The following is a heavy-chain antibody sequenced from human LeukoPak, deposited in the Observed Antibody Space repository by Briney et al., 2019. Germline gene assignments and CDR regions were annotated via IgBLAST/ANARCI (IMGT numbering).Heavy chain of an antibody. Sequence: GASVKVSCKASGYTFTSYYMHWVRQAPGQGLEWMGIINPSGGSTSYAQKFQGRVTMTRDTSTSTVYMELSSLRSEDTAVYYCARGACGDDYYDSSGRQNDFGYWGQGTLVTVSS. CDR1: GYTFTSYY. CDR2: INPSGGST. J-gene: IGHJ4*02. D-gene: IGHD3-22*01. CDR3: ARGACGDDYYDSSGRQNDFGY. V-gene: IGHV1-46*01.